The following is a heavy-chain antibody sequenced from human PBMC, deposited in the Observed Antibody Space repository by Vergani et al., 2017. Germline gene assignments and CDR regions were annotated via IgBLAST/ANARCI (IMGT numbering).Heavy chain of an antibody. D-gene: IGHD3-10*01. CDR2: IIPILGTA. CDR1: GGTFSSYA. CDR3: ARDSELRWFGELFP. Sequence: QVQLVQSGAEVKKPGSSVKVSCKASGGTFSSYAISWVRQAPGQGLEGMGRIIPILGTANYAQKFQGRVTITADESTSTAYMGLSSLRSEDTAVDYCARDSELRWFGELFPWGQGTLVTVSS. J-gene: IGHJ5*02. V-gene: IGHV1-69*11.